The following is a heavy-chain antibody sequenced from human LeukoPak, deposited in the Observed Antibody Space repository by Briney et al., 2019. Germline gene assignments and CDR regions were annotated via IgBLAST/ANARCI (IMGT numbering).Heavy chain of an antibody. V-gene: IGHV1-69*05. CDR2: ISPSGTT. CDR1: GGTFSSYA. J-gene: IGHJ4*02. D-gene: IGHD3-10*01. CDR3: AKDSGAYGPDY. Sequence: SVKVSCKASGGTFSSYAISWVRQAPGQGLEWMGQISPSGTTTYAQKFQGRVTMTRDTSTSTVNMELSDLTSEDSAVYHCAKDSGAYGPDYWGQGTLLTVSS.